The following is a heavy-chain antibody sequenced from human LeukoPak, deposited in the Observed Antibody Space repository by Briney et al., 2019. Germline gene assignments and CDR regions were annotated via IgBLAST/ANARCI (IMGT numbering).Heavy chain of an antibody. D-gene: IGHD3-10*01. CDR2: INPNSGGT. CDR3: ARDSRYYYGSGTRYYFDY. CDR1: GYTITDYY. J-gene: IGHJ4*02. Sequence: ASVKVSCKASGYTITDYYIHWVRQAPGQGLEWMGWINPNSGGTNYAQKFQGRVTMTSDTSISTAYMELSRLRSDDTAVYYCARDSRYYYGSGTRYYFDYWGQGTLVTVSS. V-gene: IGHV1-2*02.